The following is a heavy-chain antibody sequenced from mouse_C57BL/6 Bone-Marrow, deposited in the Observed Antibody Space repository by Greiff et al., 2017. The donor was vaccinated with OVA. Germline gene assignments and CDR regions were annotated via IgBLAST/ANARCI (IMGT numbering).Heavy chain of an antibody. CDR2: IYPGDGDT. Sequence: QVQLQQSGAELVKPGASVKISCKASGYAFSSYWMNWVKQRPGKGLEWIGQIYPGDGDTNYNGKFKGKATLTADKSSSTAYMQLSILTSEDSAVYFCARSPYYYGSSSWFAYWGQGTLVTVSA. CDR1: GYAFSSYW. CDR3: ARSPYYYGSSSWFAY. J-gene: IGHJ3*01. D-gene: IGHD1-1*01. V-gene: IGHV1-80*01.